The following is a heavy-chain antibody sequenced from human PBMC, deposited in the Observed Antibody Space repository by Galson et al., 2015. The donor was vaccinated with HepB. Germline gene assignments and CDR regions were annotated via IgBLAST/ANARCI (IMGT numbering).Heavy chain of an antibody. Sequence: SLRLSCAVSGFTFSSYAMNWVRQAAGKGLEWVSYISGRAISTQYADSVKGRFTVSRDDSKNTLYLQMNSLRVEDTAVYYCTKEGPLDYWGQGTLVTVSS. CDR1: GFTFSSYA. J-gene: IGHJ4*02. CDR2: ISGRAIST. CDR3: TKEGPLDY. V-gene: IGHV3-23*01.